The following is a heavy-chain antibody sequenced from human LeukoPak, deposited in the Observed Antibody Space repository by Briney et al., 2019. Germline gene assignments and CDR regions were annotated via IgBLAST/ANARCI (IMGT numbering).Heavy chain of an antibody. D-gene: IGHD3-22*01. CDR3: AKDLGRITMIVVVITLDY. J-gene: IGHJ4*02. V-gene: IGHV3-23*01. Sequence: GGSLRLSCAASGFTFSSYAMSWVRQAPGKGLGWVSAISGSGGSTYYADSVKGRFTISRDNSKNTLYLQMNSPRAEDTAVYYCAKDLGRITMIVVVITLDYWGQGTLVTVSS. CDR1: GFTFSSYA. CDR2: ISGSGGST.